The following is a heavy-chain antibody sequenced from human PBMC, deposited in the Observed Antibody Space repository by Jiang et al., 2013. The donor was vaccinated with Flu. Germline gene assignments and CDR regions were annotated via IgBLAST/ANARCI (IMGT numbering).Heavy chain of an antibody. J-gene: IGHJ4*02. V-gene: IGHV3-53*01. Sequence: EVQLVESGGGLIQPGGSLRLSCAASGFTVSSNYMSWVRQAPGKGLEWVSVIYSGGSTYYADSVKGRFTISRDNSKNTLYLQMNSLRAEDTAVYYCARDPGEKDGYYDYWGQGTLVTVSS. CDR3: ARDPGEKDGYYDY. CDR2: IYSGGST. CDR1: GFTVSSNY. D-gene: IGHD3-16*01.